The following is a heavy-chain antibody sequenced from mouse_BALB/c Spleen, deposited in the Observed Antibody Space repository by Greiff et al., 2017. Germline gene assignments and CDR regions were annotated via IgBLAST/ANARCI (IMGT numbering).Heavy chain of an antibody. CDR3: ARAYGNFPMDY. D-gene: IGHD2-1*01. Sequence: VKLVESGPGLVAPSQSLSITCTVSGFSLTSYGVHWVRQPPGKGLEWLGVIWAGGSTNYNSALMSRLSISKDNSKSQVFLKMNSLQTDDTAMYYCARAYGNFPMDYWGQGTSVTVSS. V-gene: IGHV2-9*02. CDR2: IWAGGST. J-gene: IGHJ4*01. CDR1: GFSLTSYG.